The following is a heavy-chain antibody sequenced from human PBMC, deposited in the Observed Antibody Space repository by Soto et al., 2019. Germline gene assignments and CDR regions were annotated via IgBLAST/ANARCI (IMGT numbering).Heavy chain of an antibody. CDR2: ISYDGSNK. CDR3: AKFLPLLSGAFDI. Sequence: QVQLVESGGGVVQPGRSLRLSCAASGFTFSSYGMHWVRQAPGKGLEWVAVISYDGSNKYYADSVKGRFTISRDNSKNTLYLQMNSLRAKDTAVYYCAKFLPLLSGAFDIWGQVTMVTVSS. CDR1: GFTFSSYG. J-gene: IGHJ3*02. D-gene: IGHD2-15*01. V-gene: IGHV3-30*18.